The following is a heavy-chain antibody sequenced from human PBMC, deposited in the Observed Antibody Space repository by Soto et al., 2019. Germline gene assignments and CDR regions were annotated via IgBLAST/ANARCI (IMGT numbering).Heavy chain of an antibody. CDR1: GYTFTSYA. CDR3: ARGNDYSNLFDP. CDR2: INAGNGNT. Sequence: ASVKVSCKASGYTFTSYAMHWVRQAPGQRLEWMGWINAGNGNTKYSQKFQGRVTITRDTSASTAYMELRSLRSDDTAVYYCARGNDYSNLFDPWGQGTLVTVSS. J-gene: IGHJ5*02. D-gene: IGHD4-4*01. V-gene: IGHV1-3*01.